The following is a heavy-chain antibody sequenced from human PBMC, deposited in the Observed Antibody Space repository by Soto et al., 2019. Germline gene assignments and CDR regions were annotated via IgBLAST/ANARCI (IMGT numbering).Heavy chain of an antibody. D-gene: IGHD3-22*01. J-gene: IGHJ4*02. CDR2: IRSKANSYAT. CDR3: NTLNYDSSGYG. V-gene: IGHV3-73*01. Sequence: GGSLRLSCAASGFTFSGSAMHWVRQASGKGLEWVGRIRSKANSYATAYAASVKGRFTISRDDSKNTAYLQMNSLKTEDTAVYYCNTLNYDSSGYGWGQGTLVTVSS. CDR1: GFTFSGSA.